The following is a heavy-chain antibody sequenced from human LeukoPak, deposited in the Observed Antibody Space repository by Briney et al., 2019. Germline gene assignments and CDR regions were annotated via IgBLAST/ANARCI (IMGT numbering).Heavy chain of an antibody. CDR1: GYSFTSYW. CDR3: ASTAYYYGSGLVKYYFDY. V-gene: IGHV5-51*01. D-gene: IGHD3-10*01. Sequence: GESLKISFKGSGYSFTSYWIGWVRQMPGKGLEWMGIIYPGDSDTRYSPSFQGQVTISADKSISTAYLQWSSLKASDTAMYYCASTAYYYGSGLVKYYFDYWGQGTLVTVSS. CDR2: IYPGDSDT. J-gene: IGHJ4*02.